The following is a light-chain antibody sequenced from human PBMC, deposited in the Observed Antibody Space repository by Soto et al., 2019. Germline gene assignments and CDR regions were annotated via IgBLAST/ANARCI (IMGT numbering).Light chain of an antibody. V-gene: IGLV2-23*01. CDR3: CLYIGATTYV. J-gene: IGLJ1*01. CDR1: SGVVGSFSL. CDR2: EGH. Sequence: QSALAQPASVSGSPGQSIPIACTGTSGVVGSFSLVSWYQQHRGKAPKVMISEGHRRPSGVPDRFSGSASVSSASLTISGLQADDEADYYCCLYIGATTYVFGTGTKVTVL.